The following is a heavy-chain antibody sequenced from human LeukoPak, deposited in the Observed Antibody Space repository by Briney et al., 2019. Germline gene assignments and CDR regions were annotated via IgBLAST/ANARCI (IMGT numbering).Heavy chain of an antibody. J-gene: IGHJ4*02. CDR1: GFTFSSYW. CDR3: AKGGYIYDSSAYLFDY. D-gene: IGHD3-22*01. V-gene: IGHV3-23*01. Sequence: GGSLRLSCAASGFTFSSYWMSWVRQAPGKGLERVSGISESGGSSYYADSEKGRFTISRDNSKNTQYLQMNSLRAEDTAVYYCAKGGYIYDSSAYLFDYWGQGTLVTVSS. CDR2: ISESGGSS.